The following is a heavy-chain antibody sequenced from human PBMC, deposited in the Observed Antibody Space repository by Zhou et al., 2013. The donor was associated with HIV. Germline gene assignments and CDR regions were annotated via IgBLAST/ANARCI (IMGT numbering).Heavy chain of an antibody. CDR1: GGTFSSYA. V-gene: IGHV1-69*05. J-gene: IGHJ4*02. CDR2: IIPIFGTA. Sequence: QVQLVQSGAEVKKPGSSVKVSCKASGGTFSSYAISWVRQAPGQGLEWMGGIIPIFGTANYAQKFQGRVTITTDESTSTAYMELSSLRSEDTAVYYCARGRSGRYNWNYVGDYWGPGEPWVTVSS. CDR3: ARGRSGRYNWNYVGDY. D-gene: IGHD1-7*01.